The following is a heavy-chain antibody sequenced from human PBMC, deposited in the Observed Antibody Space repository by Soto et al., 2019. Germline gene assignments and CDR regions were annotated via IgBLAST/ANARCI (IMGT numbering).Heavy chain of an antibody. V-gene: IGHV3-30*18. CDR3: AKDGALGGFDY. CDR1: GFTFSSYG. Sequence: QVQLVESGGGVVQPGRSLRLSCAASGFTFSSYGMHWVRQAPGKGLEWVAVISYDGSNKYYADSVKGRFTISRDNAKNTLYLQMNSLRAEDTAVYDCAKDGALGGFDYWGQGTLVTVSS. J-gene: IGHJ4*02. D-gene: IGHD3-16*01. CDR2: ISYDGSNK.